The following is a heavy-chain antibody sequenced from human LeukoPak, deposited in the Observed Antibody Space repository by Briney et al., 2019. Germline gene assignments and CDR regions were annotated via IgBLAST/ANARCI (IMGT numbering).Heavy chain of an antibody. CDR2: INPNSGGT. D-gene: IGHD3-22*01. V-gene: IGHV1-2*02. CDR3: ARGGYYDSSAVTEDY. Sequence: GASVKVSCKASGYTFTGYYMHWVRQAPGQGLEWMGWINPNSGGTNYAQKFQGRVTMTRDTSISTAYMELRSLRSDDTAVYYCARGGYYDSSAVTEDYWGQGTLVTVSS. CDR1: GYTFTGYY. J-gene: IGHJ4*02.